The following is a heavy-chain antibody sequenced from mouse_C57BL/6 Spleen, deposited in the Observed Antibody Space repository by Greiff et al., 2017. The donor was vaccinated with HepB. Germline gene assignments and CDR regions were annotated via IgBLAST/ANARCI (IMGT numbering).Heavy chain of an antibody. Sequence: QVQLKQPGAELVRPGSSVKLSCKASGYTFPSYWLHWVKQRPIQGLEWIGNIDPSDSETHYNQKFKDKATLTVDKSSSTAYMQLSSLTSEDSAVYYCARSGMARYFDYWGQGTTLTVSS. CDR1: GYTFPSYW. CDR3: ARSGMARYFDY. J-gene: IGHJ2*01. D-gene: IGHD3-2*02. CDR2: IDPSDSET. V-gene: IGHV1-52*01.